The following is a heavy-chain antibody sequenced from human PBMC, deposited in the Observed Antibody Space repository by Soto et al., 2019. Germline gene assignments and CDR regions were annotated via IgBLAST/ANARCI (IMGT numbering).Heavy chain of an antibody. J-gene: IGHJ4*02. V-gene: IGHV3-7*01. CDR2: IKQDGSEK. CDR1: GFTFSSYW. Sequence: PGGSLRLACAASGFTFSSYWMSWVRQAPGKGLEWVANIKQDGSEKYYVDSVKGRFASSRDNAKNSLYLQINSLRAEDTAVYYCAGDVYDISSSFDYWGQGTLVTVSS. D-gene: IGHD6-6*01. CDR3: AGDVYDISSSFDY.